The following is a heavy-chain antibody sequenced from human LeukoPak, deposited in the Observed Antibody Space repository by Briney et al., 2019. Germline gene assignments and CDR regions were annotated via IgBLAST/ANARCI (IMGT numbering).Heavy chain of an antibody. V-gene: IGHV4-59*08. CDR2: ICYSGST. CDR1: GGSISSYY. J-gene: IGHJ4*02. Sequence: SETLSHTCTVSGGSISSYYWSWIRQPPGKGLEWIGYICYSGSTNYNPSLKSRVTISVDTSKNQFSLKLSSVTAADTAVYYCARHKEGYSSSWEMYYFDYWGQGTLVTVSS. CDR3: ARHKEGYSSSWEMYYFDY. D-gene: IGHD6-13*01.